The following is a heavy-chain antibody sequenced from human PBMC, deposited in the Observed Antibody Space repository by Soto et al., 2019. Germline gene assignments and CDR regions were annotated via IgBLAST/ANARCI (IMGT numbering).Heavy chain of an antibody. CDR3: ARDHPFCSGGRCYDWFDP. Sequence: SETLSLTCAVYGGSFSGYYWSWIRQPPGKGLEWIGEIYHSGSTYYNPSLKSRVTISVDTSKNQFSLKLSSVTAADTAVYYCARDHPFCSGGRCYDWFDPWGQGTLVTVSS. CDR1: GGSFSGYY. J-gene: IGHJ5*02. D-gene: IGHD2-15*01. CDR2: IYHSGST. V-gene: IGHV4-34*09.